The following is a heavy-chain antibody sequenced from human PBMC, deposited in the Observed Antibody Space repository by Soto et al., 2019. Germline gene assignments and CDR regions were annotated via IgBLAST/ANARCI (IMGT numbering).Heavy chain of an antibody. CDR3: ARDRCSSTSCFFDY. CDR1: GFTFSSYW. CDR2: IKQDGSDK. J-gene: IGHJ4*02. D-gene: IGHD2-2*01. V-gene: IGHV3-7*03. Sequence: GGSLRLPCVASGFTFSSYWMGWVRQAPGKGLEWVANIKQDGSDKYYVDSVKGRFTISRDNTKNSLYLQMNSLRVEDTAVYYCARDRCSSTSCFFDYWGQGTLVTVSS.